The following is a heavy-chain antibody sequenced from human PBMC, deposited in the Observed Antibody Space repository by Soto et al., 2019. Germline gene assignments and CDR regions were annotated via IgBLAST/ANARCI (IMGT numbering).Heavy chain of an antibody. Sequence: EVQLVESGGGLVQPGESLRLSCAASGFTFSYYWMHWVRQAPGKGLVWVSRIHSDGSSTTYADSVKGRFTISRDNARNTVYLQMNSLRVEDTAVYYCGRGDRGAFDMWGQGTVVTVSS. CDR2: IHSDGSST. V-gene: IGHV3-74*03. CDR1: GFTFSYYW. J-gene: IGHJ3*02. D-gene: IGHD1-26*01. CDR3: GRGDRGAFDM.